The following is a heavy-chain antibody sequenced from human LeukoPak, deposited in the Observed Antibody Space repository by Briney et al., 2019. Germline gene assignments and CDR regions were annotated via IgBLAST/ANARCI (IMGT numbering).Heavy chain of an antibody. V-gene: IGHV4-61*09. D-gene: IGHD3-22*01. CDR1: GGSISSGSYY. CDR2: IGST. J-gene: IGHJ2*01. CDR3: ARGLNYYDSSGRPHWYFGL. Sequence: SETLSLTCTVSGGSISSGSYYWSWIRQPAGKGLEWVGHIGSTNYNPSLKSRVTISVDTSKNQFSLKLSSVTAADTAVYYCARGLNYYDSSGRPHWYFGLWGRGTLVTVSS.